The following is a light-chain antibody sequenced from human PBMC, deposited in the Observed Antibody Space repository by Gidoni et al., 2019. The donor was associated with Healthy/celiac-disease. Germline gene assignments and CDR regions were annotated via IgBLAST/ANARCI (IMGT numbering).Light chain of an antibody. V-gene: IGKV3-11*01. CDR2: DAS. CDR3: QQRSNWPPLYT. Sequence: EIVLTQSPATLSLSPGERATLSCRASQSVSSYLAWYQQKPGQAPRLLSYDASTRATGIPARFSGSGSGTDFTLTISSLEPEDFAVYYCQQRSNWPPLYTFGQGTKLEIK. J-gene: IGKJ2*01. CDR1: QSVSSY.